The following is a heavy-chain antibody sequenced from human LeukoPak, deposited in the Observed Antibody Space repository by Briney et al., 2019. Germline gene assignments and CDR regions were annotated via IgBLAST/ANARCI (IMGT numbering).Heavy chain of an antibody. D-gene: IGHD1-1*01. Sequence: SETLSLTCTVSGGSISGYYWSWIRQTPGKGLEWIGYIYYSGNTNYNPSLRSRVTISVDTSKNQFSLELTSVTAADTAVYYCARDQLELRDWGQGALVIVSS. CDR3: ARDQLELRD. CDR2: IYYSGNT. V-gene: IGHV4-59*01. CDR1: GGSISGYY. J-gene: IGHJ1*01.